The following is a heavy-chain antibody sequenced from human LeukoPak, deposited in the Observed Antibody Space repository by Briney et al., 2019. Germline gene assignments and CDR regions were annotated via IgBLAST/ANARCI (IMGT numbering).Heavy chain of an antibody. V-gene: IGHV3-23*01. CDR3: ARVLGNMYYDILTGYRNPTTNFDY. Sequence: GGSLRLSCAASGFTFSSYAMSWVRQAPGKGLEWASAISGSGGSTYYADSVKGRFTISRDNSKNTLYLQMNSLRAEDTAVYYCARVLGNMYYDILTGYRNPTTNFDYWGQGTLVTVSS. CDR2: ISGSGGST. J-gene: IGHJ4*02. CDR1: GFTFSSYA. D-gene: IGHD3-9*01.